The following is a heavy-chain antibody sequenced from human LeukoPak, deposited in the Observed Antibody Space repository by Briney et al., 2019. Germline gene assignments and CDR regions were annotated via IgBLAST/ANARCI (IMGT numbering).Heavy chain of an antibody. J-gene: IGHJ4*02. CDR3: ARTNWLEAIDY. Sequence: GGSLRLSCAASGFTFSSYEMNWVRQAPGKGLEWVSYISSSGSTIYYADSVKGRFTISRDNAKSSLYLQMNSLRAEDTAVYYCARTNWLEAIDYWGQGTLVTVSS. V-gene: IGHV3-48*03. D-gene: IGHD6-19*01. CDR1: GFTFSSYE. CDR2: ISSSGSTI.